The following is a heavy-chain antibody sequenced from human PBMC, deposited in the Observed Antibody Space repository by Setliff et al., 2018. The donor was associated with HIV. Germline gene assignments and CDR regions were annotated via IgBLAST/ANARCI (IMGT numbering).Heavy chain of an antibody. J-gene: IGHJ4*02. Sequence: GASVKVSCKASGYTFTGYFIHWVRQAPGQGLEWMGWISPDNANTRISQRFRGSVTMTRDRSINTAYMEFSGLTSDDTAVYYCARQLSNSLDFWGQGALVTVS. D-gene: IGHD7-27*01. CDR1: GYTFTGYF. V-gene: IGHV1-2*02. CDR2: ISPDNANT. CDR3: ARQLSNSLDF.